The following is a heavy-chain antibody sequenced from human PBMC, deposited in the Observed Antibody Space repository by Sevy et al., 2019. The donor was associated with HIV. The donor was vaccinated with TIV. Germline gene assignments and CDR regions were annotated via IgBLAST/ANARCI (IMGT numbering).Heavy chain of an antibody. J-gene: IGHJ4*02. CDR2: IGYDGSNK. D-gene: IGHD2-8*01. V-gene: IGHV3-33*01. CDR1: GFTPSTYG. Sequence: GGSLRLSCTASGFTPSTYGMHWVRQAPGKGLEWVAVIGYDGSNKYYADSVKARFTISRDNSKNTVFLQMDSLRVEDTAVYYCARDPRMYGDYLLAYFDSWGQGTLVTVSS. CDR3: ARDPRMYGDYLLAYFDS.